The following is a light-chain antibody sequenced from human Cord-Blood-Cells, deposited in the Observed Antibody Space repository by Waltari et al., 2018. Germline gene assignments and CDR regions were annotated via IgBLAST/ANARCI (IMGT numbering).Light chain of an antibody. V-gene: IGLV2-14*03. J-gene: IGLJ3*02. CDR3: SSYTSSSTPHWV. CDR1: SSDVGGYNY. CDR2: YVS. Sequence: QSALTQPASVSRSPGQSITISCTGTSSDVGGYNYVSLYQQHPGKAPKLMIYYVSNRPSGVSNRFSGSKAGNTASLTISGLQAEDEADYYCSSYTSSSTPHWVFGGGTKLTVL.